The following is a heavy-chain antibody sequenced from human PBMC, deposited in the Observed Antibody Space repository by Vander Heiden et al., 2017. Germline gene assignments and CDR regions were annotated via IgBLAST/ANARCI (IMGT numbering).Heavy chain of an antibody. CDR2: ISSSSITI. D-gene: IGHD3-22*01. V-gene: IGHV3-48*02. CDR1: GFTVSSYS. J-gene: IGHJ4*02. CDR3: ARDFYDSSGYSFY. Sequence: EVQLLESGGGWVQPGGSLRLSCAASGFTVSSYSMNWCRQAPGKGLGWFSYISSSSITIYYADSVKGRFTISRDNAKNSLYLQMNSLRDEATAVYYCARDFYDSSGYSFYWGQGTLVTVSS.